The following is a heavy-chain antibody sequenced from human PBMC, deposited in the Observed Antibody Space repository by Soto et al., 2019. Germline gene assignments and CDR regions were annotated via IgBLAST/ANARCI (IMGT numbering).Heavy chain of an antibody. V-gene: IGHV4-39*01. D-gene: IGHD3-3*01. Sequence: KPSETLSLTCTVSGGSISSSSYYWGWIRQPPGKGLEWIGSIYYSGSTYYNPSLKSRVTISVDTSKNQFSLKLSSVTAADTAVYYCARHNEYYDFWSGYYTLREFDYWGQGTLVTVSS. CDR3: ARHNEYYDFWSGYYTLREFDY. J-gene: IGHJ4*02. CDR2: IYYSGST. CDR1: GGSISSSSYY.